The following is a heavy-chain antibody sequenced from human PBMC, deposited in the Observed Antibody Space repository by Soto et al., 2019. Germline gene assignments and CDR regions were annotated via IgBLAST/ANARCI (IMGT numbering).Heavy chain of an antibody. D-gene: IGHD6-13*01. CDR3: ARVGVGLAAPRVWPY. V-gene: IGHV1-18*01. CDR2: INPYNGNT. Sequence: ASVKVSCKASGYTFTSYGISWVRQAPGQGLEWMAWINPYNGNTKYAKKFLGRVTVTTDTSTATAYMEVRSLTSDDTAVFYCARVGVGLAAPRVWPYWGQGTPVTVSS. J-gene: IGHJ4*02. CDR1: GYTFTSYG.